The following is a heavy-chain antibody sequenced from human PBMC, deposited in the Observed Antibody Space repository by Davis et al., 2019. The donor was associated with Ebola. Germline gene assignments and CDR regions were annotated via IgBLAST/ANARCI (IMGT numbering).Heavy chain of an antibody. V-gene: IGHV1-2*02. D-gene: IGHD1-26*01. Sequence: ASVKVSCKASGYTFTGYYMHWVRQAPGQGLEWMGWINPNSGGTNYAQKLQGRVTMTTDTSTSTAYMELRSLRSDDTAVYYCARSGSYFPDAFDIWGQGTMVTVSS. CDR3: ARSGSYFPDAFDI. CDR2: INPNSGGT. J-gene: IGHJ3*02. CDR1: GYTFTGYY.